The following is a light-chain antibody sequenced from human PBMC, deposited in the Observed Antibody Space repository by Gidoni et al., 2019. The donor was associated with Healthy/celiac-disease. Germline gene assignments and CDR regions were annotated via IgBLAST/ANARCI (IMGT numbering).Light chain of an antibody. CDR3: QQYGSSPAYT. V-gene: IGKV3-20*01. CDR2: GAS. J-gene: IGKJ2*01. CDR1: QSVSSSY. Sequence: VLTQSPGTLSLSPGERATLSCRASQSVSSSYLAWYQQKPGQAPRLLIYGASSRATGIPDRFSGSGSGTDFTLTISRLEPEDFAVYYCQQYGSSPAYTFGQXTKLEIK.